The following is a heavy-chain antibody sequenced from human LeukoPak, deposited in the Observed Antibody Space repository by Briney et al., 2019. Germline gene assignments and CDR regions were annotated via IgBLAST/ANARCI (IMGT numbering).Heavy chain of an antibody. Sequence: SVKVSCKASGGTFSSYAISWVRQAPGQGLEWMGGIIPIFGTANYAQKFQGRVTITADESTSTAYMELSSLRSEDTAVYYCARVRYFDWLPFDPWGQGTLVTVSS. V-gene: IGHV1-69*13. J-gene: IGHJ5*02. CDR1: GGTFSSYA. CDR3: ARVRYFDWLPFDP. D-gene: IGHD3-9*01. CDR2: IIPIFGTA.